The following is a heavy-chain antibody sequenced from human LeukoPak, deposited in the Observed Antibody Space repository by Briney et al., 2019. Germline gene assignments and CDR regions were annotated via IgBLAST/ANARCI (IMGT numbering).Heavy chain of an antibody. D-gene: IGHD5-18*01. V-gene: IGHV5-51*01. CDR1: GYSFTSYW. CDR2: IYPGDSDT. Sequence: GESLKISCKGSGYSFTSYWIGWVRQMPGKGPEWMGIIYPGDSDTRYSPSFQGQVTISADKSIGTAYLQWSSLKASDTAMYYCARDAYSYGFGDAFDIWGQGTMVTVSS. CDR3: ARDAYSYGFGDAFDI. J-gene: IGHJ3*02.